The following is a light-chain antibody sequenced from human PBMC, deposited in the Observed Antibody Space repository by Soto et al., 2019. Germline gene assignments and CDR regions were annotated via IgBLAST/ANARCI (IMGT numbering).Light chain of an antibody. V-gene: IGKV3-11*01. Sequence: IVCTQSPDTLSLSPGERATLPCRAGQIIGSSLAWYQQNPGQAPRLLIYGSSNRATGIPARCSGSGSGTDFTLTISSLEPEDFAVYYCQQRTNWPDTFGQGTRLEIK. CDR1: QIIGSS. J-gene: IGKJ5*01. CDR3: QQRTNWPDT. CDR2: GSS.